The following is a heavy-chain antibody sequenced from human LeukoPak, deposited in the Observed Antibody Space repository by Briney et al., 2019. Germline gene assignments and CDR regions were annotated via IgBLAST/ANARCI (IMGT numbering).Heavy chain of an antibody. CDR2: INPKSGGT. CDR1: GYTFTDYY. Sequence: ASVKVSCKASGYTFTDYYMHWVRQAPGQGLEWMGWINPKSGGTNFAQKFQGRVTLTRDTSIRTAYMELSSLRSDDTAVYYCARSSNWSTLDYWGQGALVTVYS. CDR3: ARSSNWSTLDY. D-gene: IGHD6-13*01. J-gene: IGHJ4*02. V-gene: IGHV1-2*02.